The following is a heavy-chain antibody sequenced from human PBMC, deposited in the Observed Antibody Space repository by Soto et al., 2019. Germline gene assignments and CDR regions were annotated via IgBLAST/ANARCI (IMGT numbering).Heavy chain of an antibody. J-gene: IGHJ5*02. V-gene: IGHV4-39*01. Sequence: SETLSLTCTVSGGSISSSSYYWVWIRQPPWKGLEWIGSIYYSGSTYYNPSLKSRVTISVDTSKNQFSLKLSSVPAADTAVYYCARPCYSIHHPRSAPAAHPTEPWGQGXLVTVCS. CDR2: IYYSGST. CDR1: GGSISSSSYY. D-gene: IGHD2-2*02. CDR3: ARPCYSIHHPRSAPAAHPTEP.